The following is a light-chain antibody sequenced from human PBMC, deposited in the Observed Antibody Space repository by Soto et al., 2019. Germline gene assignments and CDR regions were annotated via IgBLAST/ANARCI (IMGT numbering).Light chain of an antibody. V-gene: IGLV2-14*01. CDR1: SSYVGGYNY. CDR3: SSYTSSSTYV. CDR2: DVS. J-gene: IGLJ1*01. Sequence: QSVLTQPASVSGSPGQSITISCTGTSSYVGGYNYVPWYQQHPGKAPKLMIYDVSNRPSGVSNRFSGSKSGNTASLTISGLQAEDEADYYCSSYTSSSTYVFGTGTKVTVL.